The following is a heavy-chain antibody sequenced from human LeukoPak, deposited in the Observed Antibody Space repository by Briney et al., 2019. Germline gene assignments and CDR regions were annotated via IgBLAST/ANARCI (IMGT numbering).Heavy chain of an antibody. D-gene: IGHD2-21*02. J-gene: IGHJ4*02. V-gene: IGHV3-30*18. CDR2: ISYDGSNK. CDR1: GFTFSSDG. Sequence: GGSLRLSCAASGFTFSSDGMHWVRQAPGKGLEWVAVISYDGSNKYYADSVKGRFTISRDNSKNTLYLQMNSLRAEDTAVYYYAKVLVTAISPFDYWGQGTLVTVSS. CDR3: AKVLVTAISPFDY.